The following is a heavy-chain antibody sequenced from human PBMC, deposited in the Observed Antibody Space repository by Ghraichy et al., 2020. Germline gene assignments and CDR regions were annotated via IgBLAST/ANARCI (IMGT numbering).Heavy chain of an antibody. D-gene: IGHD3-3*01. CDR1: GGSFSGYY. CDR2: INHSGST. Sequence: ESLNISCAVYGGSFSGYYWSWIRQPPGKGLEWIGEINHSGSTNYNPSLKSRVTISVDTSKNQFSLKLSSVTAADTAVYYCARRKAFWSGYYNNWFDPWGQGTLVTVSS. J-gene: IGHJ5*02. CDR3: ARRKAFWSGYYNNWFDP. V-gene: IGHV4-34*01.